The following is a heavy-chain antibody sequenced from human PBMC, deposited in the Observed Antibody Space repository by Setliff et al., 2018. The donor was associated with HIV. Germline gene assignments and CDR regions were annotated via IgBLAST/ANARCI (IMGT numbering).Heavy chain of an antibody. CDR2: ISAYNGNT. D-gene: IGHD5-18*01. CDR1: GYTFTSFG. Sequence: ASVKVSCKASGYTFTSFGINWVRQAPGQGLEWMGWISAYNGNTNYAQKLQGRVTMTTDTSTSTAYMELSSLRSEDTAVYYCARVSGYSYGWAIDYWGQGTLVTVSS. J-gene: IGHJ4*02. V-gene: IGHV1-18*01. CDR3: ARVSGYSYGWAIDY.